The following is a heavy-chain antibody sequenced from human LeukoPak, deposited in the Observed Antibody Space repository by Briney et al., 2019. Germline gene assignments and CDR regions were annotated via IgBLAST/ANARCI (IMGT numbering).Heavy chain of an antibody. Sequence: SETLSLTCTVSGGSISSSSYYWGWIRQPPGKGLEWIGSIYYSGSTYYNPSLKSRVTISVDTSKNQFSLKLSSVTAADTAVYYCARDDLMVTFGGVIVTDYWGQGTLVTVSS. CDR2: IYYSGST. D-gene: IGHD3-16*02. J-gene: IGHJ4*02. CDR1: GGSISSSSYY. CDR3: ARDDLMVTFGGVIVTDY. V-gene: IGHV4-39*07.